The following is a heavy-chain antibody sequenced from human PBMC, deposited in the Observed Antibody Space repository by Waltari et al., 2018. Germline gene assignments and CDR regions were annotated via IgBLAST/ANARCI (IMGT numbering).Heavy chain of an antibody. V-gene: IGHV4-59*01. J-gene: IGHJ6*02. Sequence: QVQLQESGPGLVKPSETLSLTCTVSGGSISSYYWSWIRQPPGKGLEWIGYIYYSGSTNYTPSLKSRVTISVDTSKNQFSLKLSSVTAADTAVYYCARDPAYYYGSGSYYNAPYYYGMDVWGQGTTVTVSS. CDR2: IYYSGST. D-gene: IGHD3-10*01. CDR3: ARDPAYYYGSGSYYNAPYYYGMDV. CDR1: GGSISSYY.